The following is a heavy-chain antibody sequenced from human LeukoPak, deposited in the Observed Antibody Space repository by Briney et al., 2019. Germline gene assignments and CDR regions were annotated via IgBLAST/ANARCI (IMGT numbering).Heavy chain of an antibody. D-gene: IGHD5-12*01. CDR2: INHSGST. CDR1: GGSFSGYY. V-gene: IGHV4-34*01. J-gene: IGHJ2*01. Sequence: SETLSLTCAVYGGSFSGYYWSWIGQPPGKGLEWIGEINHSGSTNYNPSLKSRVTISVDTSKNQFSLKLSSVTAADTAVYYCARGPRRGYSGFDLWGRGTLVTVSS. CDR3: ARGPRRGYSGFDL.